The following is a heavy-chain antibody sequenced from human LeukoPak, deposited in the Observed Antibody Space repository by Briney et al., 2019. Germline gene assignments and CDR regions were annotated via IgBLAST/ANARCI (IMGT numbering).Heavy chain of an antibody. CDR2: IYPGDSDT. J-gene: IGHJ4*02. CDR3: VRMTTVTTSDY. V-gene: IGHV5-51*01. Sequence: GESLKISCKGSGYSFTSYWIGWVRQMPGKGLECMGIIYPGDSDTRYSPSFQGQVTISADKSITTAYLQWSSLNASDTAMYYCVRMTTVTTSDYWGQGTLVTVSS. D-gene: IGHD4-17*01. CDR1: GYSFTSYW.